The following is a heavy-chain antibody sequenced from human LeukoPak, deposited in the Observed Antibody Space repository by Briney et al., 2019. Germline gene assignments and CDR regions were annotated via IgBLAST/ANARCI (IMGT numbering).Heavy chain of an antibody. CDR3: ARDREWELRPHAFDI. D-gene: IGHD1-26*01. CDR1: GFTFSSYS. J-gene: IGHJ3*02. CDR2: ISSSSSYI. Sequence: GGSPRLSCAASGFTFSSYSMNWVRQAPGKGLEWVSSISSSSSYIYYADSVKGRFTISRDNAKNSLYLQMNSLRAEDTAVYYCARDREWELRPHAFDIWGQGTMVTVSS. V-gene: IGHV3-21*01.